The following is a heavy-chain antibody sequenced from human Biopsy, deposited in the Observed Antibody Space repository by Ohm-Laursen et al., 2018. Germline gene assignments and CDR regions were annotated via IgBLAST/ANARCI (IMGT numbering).Heavy chain of an antibody. CDR2: IYGSGST. V-gene: IGHV4-4*07. J-gene: IGHJ6*02. CDR3: AREGLDWDNRRYKGLDV. D-gene: IGHD1/OR15-1a*01. CDR1: GGSIGSFF. Sequence: GTLSLTCTVSGGSIGSFFWTWIRRPAGKGLEWIGRIYGSGSTNYNPSLRGRVTSSGDTSKNQVSLRLRSATAADTAVYYCAREGLDWDNRRYKGLDVWGQGATVIVSS.